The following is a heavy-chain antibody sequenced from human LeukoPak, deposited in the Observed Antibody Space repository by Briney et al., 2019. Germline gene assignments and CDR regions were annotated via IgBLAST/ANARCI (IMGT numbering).Heavy chain of an antibody. CDR1: GFTFSSYA. J-gene: IGHJ5*02. V-gene: IGHV3-30*04. Sequence: PGGSLRLSCAASGFTFSSYAMHWVRQAPGKGLEWVAVISYDGSNKYYADSVRGRFTISRDNSKNTLYLQMNSLRAEDTAVYYCARGSVYGDYESLFRWFDPWGQGTLVTVSS. CDR2: ISYDGSNK. CDR3: ARGSVYGDYESLFRWFDP. D-gene: IGHD4-17*01.